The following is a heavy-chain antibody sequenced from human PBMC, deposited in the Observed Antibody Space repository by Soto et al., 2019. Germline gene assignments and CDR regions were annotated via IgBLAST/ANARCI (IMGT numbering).Heavy chain of an antibody. CDR3: ARENSYFDY. Sequence: QIPLLQSGAEVKKPGASVKVTCKASGYTFRNFGISWVRQAPGQGLEWMGWISAYNANANYAQKFQGRLTMTADTSTSTAYMELSSLSSDDTAVYYCARENSYFDYWGQGTMVTDSS. J-gene: IGHJ4*02. V-gene: IGHV1-18*01. CDR1: GYTFRNFG. CDR2: ISAYNANA.